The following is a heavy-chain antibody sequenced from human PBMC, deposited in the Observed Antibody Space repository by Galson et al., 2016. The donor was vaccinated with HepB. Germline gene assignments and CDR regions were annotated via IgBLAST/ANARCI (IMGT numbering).Heavy chain of an antibody. J-gene: IGHJ4*02. D-gene: IGHD2-21*01. Sequence: SLRLSCAASGFTFRNYDMHWVRQAAGKSLEWVPGVGVAGDTYSPDSVKGRFTISREDAKTSVYLQMNSLTAGDTAVYFCVRGGLSCGGDCSRPYYFDYWCQGILVTVSS. CDR2: VGVAGDT. CDR1: GFTFRNYD. CDR3: VRGGLSCGGDCSRPYYFDY. V-gene: IGHV3-13*01.